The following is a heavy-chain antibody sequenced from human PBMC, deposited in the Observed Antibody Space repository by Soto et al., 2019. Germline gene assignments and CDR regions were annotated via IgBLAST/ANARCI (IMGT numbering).Heavy chain of an antibody. V-gene: IGHV4-34*01. Sequence: QVQLQQWGAGLLKPSETLSLTCAVYGGSFSGYYWSWIRQPPGKGLEWIGEINHSGSTNYNPSLKSRVTISVDTSKNQFSLKLSSVTAADTAVYYCARRPPDFWSGYSYFDYWGQGTLVTVSS. J-gene: IGHJ4*02. D-gene: IGHD3-3*01. CDR2: INHSGST. CDR1: GGSFSGYY. CDR3: ARRPPDFWSGYSYFDY.